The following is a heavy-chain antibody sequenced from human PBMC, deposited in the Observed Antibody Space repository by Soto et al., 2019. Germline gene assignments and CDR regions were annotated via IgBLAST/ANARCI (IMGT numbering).Heavy chain of an antibody. Sequence: GGSLRLSCAASGFTVSSNYMRWVRRAPGKGQEWVSVIYSGGSTYYADSVKGRFTISRDNSKNTLYLQMNSLRAEDTAVYYCARDKRGSRWYPYYYAMDVWGQVTTVTVSS. D-gene: IGHD6-13*01. CDR2: IYSGGST. J-gene: IGHJ6*02. V-gene: IGHV3-53*01. CDR3: ARDKRGSRWYPYYYAMDV. CDR1: GFTVSSNY.